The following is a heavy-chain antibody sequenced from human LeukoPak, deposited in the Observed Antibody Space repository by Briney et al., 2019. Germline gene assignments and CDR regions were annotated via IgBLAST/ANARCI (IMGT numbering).Heavy chain of an antibody. CDR3: AKGAYSSSFSPFDY. J-gene: IGHJ4*02. CDR2: ISWNSGSI. Sequence: PGGSLRLSCAASGFTFDDNAMHWVRQAPGKGLEWVSGISWNSGSIGYADSVKGRFTISRDNAKNSLYLQMNSLRAEDMALYYCAKGAYSSSFSPFDYWGQGTLVTVSS. D-gene: IGHD6-13*01. CDR1: GFTFDDNA. V-gene: IGHV3-9*03.